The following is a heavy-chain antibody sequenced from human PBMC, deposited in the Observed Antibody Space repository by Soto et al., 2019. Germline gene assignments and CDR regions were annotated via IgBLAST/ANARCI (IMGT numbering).Heavy chain of an antibody. CDR2: INTYNGNT. Sequence: ASVKVSRKTFGYTFTSYGIRWARQAPGQGHEGMGWINTYNGNTNYQQNLQGRVTLTTDTSTSTAYMELRSLRSNDTAIYYCAMVDVYVTPSPQDVWGQGTTVTVSS. CDR3: AMVDVYVTPSPQDV. CDR1: GYTFTSYG. D-gene: IGHD3-16*01. V-gene: IGHV1-18*01. J-gene: IGHJ6*02.